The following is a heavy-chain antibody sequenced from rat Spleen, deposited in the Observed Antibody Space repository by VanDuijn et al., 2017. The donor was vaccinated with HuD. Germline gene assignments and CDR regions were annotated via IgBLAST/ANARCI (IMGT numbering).Heavy chain of an antibody. CDR3: TTYYYDGPDY. J-gene: IGHJ2*01. CDR1: GFTFSDYY. CDR2: IGYDGNST. Sequence: EVQLVESDGGLVQPGRSLKLSCAASGFTFSDYYMAWVRQAPTKGLEWVASIGYDGNSTYYRDSVKGRFTISRDNAKNTLFLQMDSLRSEDTATYYCTTYYYDGPDYWGQGVMVTVSS. V-gene: IGHV5-20*01. D-gene: IGHD1-12*02.